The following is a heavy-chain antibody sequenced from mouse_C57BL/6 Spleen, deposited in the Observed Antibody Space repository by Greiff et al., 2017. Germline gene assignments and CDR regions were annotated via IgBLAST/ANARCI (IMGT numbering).Heavy chain of an antibody. J-gene: IGHJ3*01. V-gene: IGHV5-4*01. CDR1: GFTFSSYA. Sequence: EVKLVESGGGLVKPGGSLKLSCAASGFTFSSYAMSWVRQTPEKRLEWVATISDGGSYTYYPDIVKGRFTISRDNAKNNLYLQMSHLKSEDTAMYYCAREGLAYWGQGTLVTVSA. CDR2: ISDGGSYT. CDR3: AREGLAY. D-gene: IGHD3-3*01.